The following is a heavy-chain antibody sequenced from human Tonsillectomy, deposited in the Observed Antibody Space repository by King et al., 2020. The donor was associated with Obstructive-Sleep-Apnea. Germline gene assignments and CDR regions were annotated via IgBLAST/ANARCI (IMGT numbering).Heavy chain of an antibody. CDR2: IFHSGTH. J-gene: IGHJ4*02. CDR3: ARDSSGYSYEDY. CDR1: GGSIISSNW. Sequence: QLQESGPGLVKPSGTLSLTCAVSGGSIISSNWWSWVRQPPGKGLEWIGEIFHSGTHNNNPSLKSRVTISVDKSKNQFSLKLSSVTAAGTAVYYCARDSSGYSYEDYWGQGTLVTVSS. V-gene: IGHV4-4*02. D-gene: IGHD5-18*01.